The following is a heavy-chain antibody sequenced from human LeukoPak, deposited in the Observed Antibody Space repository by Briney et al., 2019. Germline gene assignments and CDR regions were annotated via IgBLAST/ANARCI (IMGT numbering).Heavy chain of an antibody. CDR2: INHSGST. J-gene: IGHJ5*02. CDR1: GGSFSGYY. CDR3: ARSYDFWFDP. D-gene: IGHD3-3*01. Sequence: SETLSLTCAVYGGSFSGYYWSWIRQPSGKGLEWIGEINHSGSTNYNPSLKSRVTISVDTSKNQFSLKLSSVTAADTAVYYCARSYDFWFDPWGQGTLVTVSS. V-gene: IGHV4-34*01.